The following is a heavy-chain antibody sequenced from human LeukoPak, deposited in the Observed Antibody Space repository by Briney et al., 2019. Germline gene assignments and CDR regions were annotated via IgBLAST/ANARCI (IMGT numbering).Heavy chain of an antibody. D-gene: IGHD1-26*01. CDR2: INHSGST. V-gene: IGHV4-34*01. CDR3: ARDRSYSAPPDY. CDR1: GGSFSGYY. Sequence: SETLSLTCAVYGGSFSGYYWSWIRQPPGKGLEWIGEINHSGSTNYNPSLKSRVTISVDTSKNQFSLKLSSVTAADTAVYYCARDRSYSAPPDYWGQGTLVTVSS. J-gene: IGHJ4*02.